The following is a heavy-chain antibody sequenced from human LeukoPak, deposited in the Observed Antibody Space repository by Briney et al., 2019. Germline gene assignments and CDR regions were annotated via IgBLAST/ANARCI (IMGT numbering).Heavy chain of an antibody. V-gene: IGHV3-43D*03. Sequence: PGGSLRLSCAASGFTFDDYAMHWVRQAPGKGLEWVSLISWDGGSTYYADSVKGRFTISRDNSKNSLYLQMNSLRAEDTALYYCSKDSGGDYVFGLRRWGQGTLVTVSS. CDR3: SKDSGGDYVFGLRR. J-gene: IGHJ4*02. D-gene: IGHD4-17*01. CDR1: GFTFDDYA. CDR2: ISWDGGST.